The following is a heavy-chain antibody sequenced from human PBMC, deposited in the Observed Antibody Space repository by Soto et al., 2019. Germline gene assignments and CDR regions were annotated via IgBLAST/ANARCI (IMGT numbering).Heavy chain of an antibody. V-gene: IGHV3-7*01. Sequence: GGSLRLSCAASGFTFSRYWMSWVRQAPGKGLEWVAKIKDDGSEKYYVDSVKGRFTISRDNAKNSLYLQMNSLRVEDTAVYYCARDLLQLVAAAGYWYFDLWGRGTLVTVSS. D-gene: IGHD6-13*01. CDR1: GFTFSRYW. J-gene: IGHJ2*01. CDR2: IKDDGSEK. CDR3: ARDLLQLVAAAGYWYFDL.